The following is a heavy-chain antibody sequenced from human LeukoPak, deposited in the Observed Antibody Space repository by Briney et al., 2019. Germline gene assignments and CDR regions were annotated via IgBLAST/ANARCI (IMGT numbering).Heavy chain of an antibody. D-gene: IGHD3-10*01. CDR3: ARPYGSGSYSSDY. J-gene: IGHJ4*02. Sequence: ASVKVSCKASGYTFTGYYMHWVRQAPGQRLEWMGRINPNSGGTNYAQKFQGRVTMTRDTSISTAYMELSRLRSDDTAVYYCARPYGSGSYSSDYWGQGTLVTVSS. CDR2: INPNSGGT. V-gene: IGHV1-2*06. CDR1: GYTFTGYY.